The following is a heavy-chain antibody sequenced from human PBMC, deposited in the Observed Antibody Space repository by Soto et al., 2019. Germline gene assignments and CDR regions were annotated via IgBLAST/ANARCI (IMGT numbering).Heavy chain of an antibody. J-gene: IGHJ4*02. Sequence: QVQLVESGGGVVQPGRSLRLSCAASGFTFSSYGMHWVRQAPVKGLEWVAVISYDGRNKYYADSVKGRFTISRDNSKNTLYLQMKSLRAEDTAVYYCAKGSTIGDYLGQGTLVTVSS. D-gene: IGHD3-16*01. CDR1: GFTFSSYG. CDR2: ISYDGRNK. CDR3: AKGSTIGDY. V-gene: IGHV3-30*18.